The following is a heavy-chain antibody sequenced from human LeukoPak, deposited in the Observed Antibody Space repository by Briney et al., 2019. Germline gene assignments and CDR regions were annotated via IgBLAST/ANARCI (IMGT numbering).Heavy chain of an antibody. Sequence: SETLSLTCTVSGGSISSGSYYWSWIRQPAGKGLEWIGRIYTSGSTNYNPSLKSRVTISVDTSKNQFSLKLSSVTAADTAVYYCARDYSSGVNWFDPWGQGTLVTVSS. CDR3: ARDYSSGVNWFDP. CDR2: IYTSGST. J-gene: IGHJ5*02. V-gene: IGHV4-61*02. CDR1: GGSISSGSYY. D-gene: IGHD6-19*01.